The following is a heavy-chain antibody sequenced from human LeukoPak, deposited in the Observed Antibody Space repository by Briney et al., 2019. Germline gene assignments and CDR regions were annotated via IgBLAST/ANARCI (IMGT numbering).Heavy chain of an antibody. CDR3: AKGDRSGYDYFDY. CDR2: ISGSGGST. D-gene: IGHD3-22*01. J-gene: IGHJ4*02. V-gene: IGHV3-23*01. Sequence: GASLRLSCAASGFTFNSYGMNWVRQAPGKGLEWVSLISGSGGSTYYTDSVKGRFTISRENSKSTVYLQMNSLRAEDTAVYYCAKGDRSGYDYFDYWGQGSLVTVSS. CDR1: GFTFNSYG.